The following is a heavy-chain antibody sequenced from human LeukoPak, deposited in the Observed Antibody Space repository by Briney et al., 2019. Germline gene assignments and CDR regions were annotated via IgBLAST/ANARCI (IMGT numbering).Heavy chain of an antibody. CDR2: IYPRDGST. V-gene: IGHV1-46*01. J-gene: IGHJ4*02. CDR1: GYTFTGYY. Sequence: ASVRVSCKASGYTFTGYYIHWVRQAPGQGLEWMGMIYPRDGSTSYAQKFQGRVTATRDTSTSTVHMELSGLRSEDTAVYYCARDQEGFDYWGQGTLVTVSS. CDR3: ARDQEGFDY.